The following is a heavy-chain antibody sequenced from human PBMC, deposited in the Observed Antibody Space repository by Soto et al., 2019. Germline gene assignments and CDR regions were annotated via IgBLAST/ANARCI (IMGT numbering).Heavy chain of an antibody. CDR3: EREWVRGMDV. CDR1: GYTFTSYD. Sequence: QVQLVQSWAEVKKPGASVKVSCKASGYTFTSYDINWVRQATGQGLEWMGWMNPNSANTGYAQKFQGRVTMTRNTSISTAYMELSRLRSEDTALYYCEREWVRGMDVWGQGTTVTVSS. CDR2: MNPNSANT. D-gene: IGHD1-26*01. V-gene: IGHV1-8*01. J-gene: IGHJ6*02.